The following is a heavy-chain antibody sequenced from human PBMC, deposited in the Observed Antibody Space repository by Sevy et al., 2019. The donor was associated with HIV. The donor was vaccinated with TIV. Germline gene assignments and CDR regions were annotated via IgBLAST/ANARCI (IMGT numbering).Heavy chain of an antibody. CDR2: IYYSGST. D-gene: IGHD3-9*01. J-gene: IGHJ6*02. CDR1: GGSISSYY. Sequence: SETLSLTCTVSGGSISSYYWSWIRQPPGKRLEWFGYIYYSGSTNYNPSLKSRVTISVDTSKNQFSLKLRTVTAADTAVYYCARESYDILPGSRGMDVWGQGTTVTVSS. CDR3: ARESYDILPGSRGMDV. V-gene: IGHV4-59*01.